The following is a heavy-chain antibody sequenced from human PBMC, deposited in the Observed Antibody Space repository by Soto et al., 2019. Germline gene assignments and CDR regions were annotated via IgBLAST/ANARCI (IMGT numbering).Heavy chain of an antibody. CDR3: ARERNPIADYHYYGMDV. V-gene: IGHV3-21*01. J-gene: IGHJ6*02. CDR1: GFTFSRYT. CDR2: ISSSGRYI. D-gene: IGHD6-13*01. Sequence: GSLRLSCAASGFTFSRYTMSWVRQSPGKGLEWVSSISSSGRYIYYAESLKGRITISRDNAENSLSLQMNSLRVDDTAVYFCARERNPIADYHYYGMDVWGQGTTVTVS.